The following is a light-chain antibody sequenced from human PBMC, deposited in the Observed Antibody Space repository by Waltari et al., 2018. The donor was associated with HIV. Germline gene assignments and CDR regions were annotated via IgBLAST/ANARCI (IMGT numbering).Light chain of an antibody. Sequence: QSALTQPASVSGSPGQSITISRTGTSSAVCGYEYVPWYQQHPGKAPKLMISDASNRPSGVSNRFSGSKSGTTASLTISGLQAEDEADYYCSSYTKGTSLRVFGTGTTVTVL. CDR1: SSAVCGYEY. V-gene: IGLV2-14*01. J-gene: IGLJ1*01. CDR3: SSYTKGTSLRV. CDR2: DAS.